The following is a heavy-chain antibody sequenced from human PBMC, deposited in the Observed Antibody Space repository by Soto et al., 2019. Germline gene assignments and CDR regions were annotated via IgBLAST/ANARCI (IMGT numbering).Heavy chain of an antibody. D-gene: IGHD1-26*01. CDR2: INSDGSST. Sequence: GGSLRLSCAASGFTFSSYWMHWVRQAPGKGLVWVSRINSDGSSTSYEDSVKGRFTISRDNAKNTLYLQMNSLRAEDTAVYYCASRYSGSSDAFDIWGQGTMVTVSS. CDR3: ASRYSGSSDAFDI. V-gene: IGHV3-74*01. J-gene: IGHJ3*02. CDR1: GFTFSSYW.